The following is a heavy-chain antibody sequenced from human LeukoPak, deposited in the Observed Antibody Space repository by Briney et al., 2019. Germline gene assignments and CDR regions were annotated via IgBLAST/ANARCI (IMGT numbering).Heavy chain of an antibody. V-gene: IGHV1-46*01. CDR2: INPSGGST. J-gene: IGHJ5*02. Sequence: ASVKVSCKASGYTFTSYYMHWVRQAPGQGLEWMGIINPSGGSTSYAQRFQGRVTMTRDTSTNTVYMELSSLRSEDTAVYYCARGGPRQNWFDPWGQGTLVTVSS. CDR1: GYTFTSYY. CDR3: ARGGPRQNWFDP.